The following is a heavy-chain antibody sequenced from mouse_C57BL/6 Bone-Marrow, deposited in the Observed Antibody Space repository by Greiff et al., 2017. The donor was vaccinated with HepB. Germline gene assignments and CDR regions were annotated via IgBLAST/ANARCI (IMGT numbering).Heavy chain of an antibody. J-gene: IGHJ2*01. CDR2: ISDGGSYT. D-gene: IGHD1-1*01. Sequence: EVKVEESGGGLVKPGGSLKLSCAASGFTFSSYAMSWVRQTPEKRLEWVATISDGGSYTYYPDNVKGRFTISRDNAKNNLYLQMSHLKSEDTAMYYCARDRSATVDYFDYWGQGTTLTVSS. V-gene: IGHV5-4*01. CDR1: GFTFSSYA. CDR3: ARDRSATVDYFDY.